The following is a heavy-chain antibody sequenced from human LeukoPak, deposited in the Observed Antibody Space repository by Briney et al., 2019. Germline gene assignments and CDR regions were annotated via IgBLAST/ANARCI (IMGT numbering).Heavy chain of an antibody. CDR2: IYYSGST. Sequence: SETLSLTCTVSGGSISSYYWSWIRQPPGKGLEWIGYIYYSGSTNYNPSLKSRVTISVDTTKNQFSLKLSSVTAADTAVYYCAREVGATADGAFDIWGQGTMVTVSS. CDR1: GGSISSYY. J-gene: IGHJ3*02. V-gene: IGHV4-59*01. D-gene: IGHD1-26*01. CDR3: AREVGATADGAFDI.